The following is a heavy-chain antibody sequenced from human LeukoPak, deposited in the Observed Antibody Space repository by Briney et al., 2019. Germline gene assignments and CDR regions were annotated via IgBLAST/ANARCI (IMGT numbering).Heavy chain of an antibody. V-gene: IGHV1-18*01. J-gene: IGHJ3*02. D-gene: IGHD3-22*01. Sequence: GASVKVSCKASGYTFTSYGISWVRQAPGQGLEWMGWISAYNGNTNYAQKFQGRFTMTTDTSTSTAYMELTSLRSDDTAVYYCARDRVTMIVVVGLSNAFDIWGQGTMVTVSS. CDR1: GYTFTSYG. CDR3: ARDRVTMIVVVGLSNAFDI. CDR2: ISAYNGNT.